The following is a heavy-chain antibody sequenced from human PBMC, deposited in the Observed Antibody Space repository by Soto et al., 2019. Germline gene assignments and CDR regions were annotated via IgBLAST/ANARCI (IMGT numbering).Heavy chain of an antibody. Sequence: KASETLSLTCTVSGGSISSGGYYWSWIRQHPGKGLEWIGYIYYSGSTYYNPSLKSRVTISVDTSKNQFSPKLSSVTAADTAVYYCASSSPLGGNDAFDIWGQGTMVTVSS. CDR2: IYYSGST. V-gene: IGHV4-31*03. D-gene: IGHD2-15*01. J-gene: IGHJ3*02. CDR3: ASSSPLGGNDAFDI. CDR1: GGSISSGGYY.